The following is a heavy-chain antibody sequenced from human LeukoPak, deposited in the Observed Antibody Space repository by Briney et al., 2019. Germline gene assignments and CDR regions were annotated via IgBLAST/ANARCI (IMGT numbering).Heavy chain of an antibody. CDR2: IYYSGST. Sequence: PSETLSLTCTVSGGSISSYYWSWIRQPPGKGLEWIGYIYYSGSTNYNPSLKSRVTISVDTSKNQFSLKLSSVTAADTAVYYCARAVATEPYYYYGMDVWGQGTTVTVSS. D-gene: IGHD5-12*01. V-gene: IGHV4-59*08. CDR3: ARAVATEPYYYYGMDV. J-gene: IGHJ6*02. CDR1: GGSISSYY.